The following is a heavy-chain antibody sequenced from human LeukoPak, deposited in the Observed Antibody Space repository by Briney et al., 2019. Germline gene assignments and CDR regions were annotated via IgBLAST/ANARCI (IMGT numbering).Heavy chain of an antibody. CDR1: GGSIRSSSYY. J-gene: IGHJ6*03. D-gene: IGHD3-3*01. Sequence: SETLSLTCTVSGGSIRSSSYYWGCLRQPPGTGLEWLGSIYYSGSTYYNPSLKSRVTISVDTSKNQFSLKLSSVTAADTAVYYCARERPGAYYDFWSGYYVRMDVWGKGTTVTVSS. CDR2: IYYSGST. V-gene: IGHV4-39*02. CDR3: ARERPGAYYDFWSGYYVRMDV.